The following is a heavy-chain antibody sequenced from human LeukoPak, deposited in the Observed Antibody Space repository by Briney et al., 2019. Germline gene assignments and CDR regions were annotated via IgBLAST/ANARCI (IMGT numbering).Heavy chain of an antibody. Sequence: GASVKVSCKASGYTFTSYDINWVRQATGQGLEWMGWMNPNSGNTGYAQKFQGRVTMTRNTSISTAYMELSSLRSEDTAVYYCARGALTFGGVMLDAFDIWGQGTMVTVSS. V-gene: IGHV1-8*01. CDR1: GYTFTSYD. D-gene: IGHD3-16*01. CDR2: MNPNSGNT. CDR3: ARGALTFGGVMLDAFDI. J-gene: IGHJ3*02.